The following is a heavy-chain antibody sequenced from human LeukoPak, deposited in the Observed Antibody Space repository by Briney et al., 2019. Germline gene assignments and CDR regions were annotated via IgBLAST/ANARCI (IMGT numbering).Heavy chain of an antibody. CDR1: GYTFTGYY. Sequence: GASVKVSCKASGYTFTGYYMHWVRQAPGQGLEWMGRINPNSGGTNYAQKFQGRVTMTRDTSISTAYMELSRLRSDDTAVYYCARDNPRRYYYDSSQWTNFDYWGQGTLVTVSS. CDR3: ARDNPRRYYYDSSQWTNFDY. V-gene: IGHV1-2*06. CDR2: INPNSGGT. D-gene: IGHD3-22*01. J-gene: IGHJ4*02.